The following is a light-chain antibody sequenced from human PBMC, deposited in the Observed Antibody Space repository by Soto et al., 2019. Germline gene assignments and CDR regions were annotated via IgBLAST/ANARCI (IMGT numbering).Light chain of an antibody. CDR2: GAS. Sequence: EIVMTQSPATLSVSPGERATLSCRASQSVNSYLAWYQQKPGQAPRLLIYGASTRATGIPARFSGSGSGTEFTLIISSLQSEDSAVYYCQQYNSWLWTFGQGTKVDIK. J-gene: IGKJ1*01. V-gene: IGKV3-15*01. CDR1: QSVNSY. CDR3: QQYNSWLWT.